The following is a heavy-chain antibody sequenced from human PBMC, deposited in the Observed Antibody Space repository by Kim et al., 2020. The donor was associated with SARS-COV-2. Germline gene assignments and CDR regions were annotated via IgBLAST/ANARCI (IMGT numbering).Heavy chain of an antibody. CDR2: IIPIFGTA. CDR3: ARTWSHISLYYYYGMDV. V-gene: IGHV1-69*13. J-gene: IGHJ6*02. CDR1: GGTFSSYA. D-gene: IGHD2-21*01. Sequence: SVKVSCKASGGTFSSYAISWVRQAPGQGLEWMGGIIPIFGTANYAQKFQGRVTITADESTSTAYMELSSLRSEDTDVYYCARTWSHISLYYYYGMDVWGQGTTVTVSS.